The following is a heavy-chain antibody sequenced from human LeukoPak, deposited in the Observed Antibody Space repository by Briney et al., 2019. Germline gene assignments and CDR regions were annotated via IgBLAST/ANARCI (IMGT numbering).Heavy chain of an antibody. CDR2: IDPSGGST. CDR3: ARESGGNPATSEDY. Sequence: ASVEVSCKASGYTFTSYYIHWVRQAPGQGLEWMGIIDPSGGSTNYAQKLQGRVTMTRDTSTSTVYMELSSLRSEDTAVYYCARESGGNPATSEDYWGQGTLVTVSS. V-gene: IGHV1-46*01. CDR1: GYTFTSYY. D-gene: IGHD4-23*01. J-gene: IGHJ4*02.